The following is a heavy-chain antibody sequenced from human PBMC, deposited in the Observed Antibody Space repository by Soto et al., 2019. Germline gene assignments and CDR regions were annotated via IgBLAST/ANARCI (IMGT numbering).Heavy chain of an antibody. V-gene: IGHV3-23*01. J-gene: IGHJ6*02. CDR2: ISGSGGST. D-gene: IGHD2-2*01. CDR1: GFTFSSYA. Sequence: LRLSCAASGFTFSSYAMSWVRQAPGKGLEWVSAISGSGGSTYYADSVKGRFTISRDNSKNTLYPQMNSLRAEDTAVYYCAKVRNLLGYCSSTSCYYGMDVWGQGTTVTVSS. CDR3: AKVRNLLGYCSSTSCYYGMDV.